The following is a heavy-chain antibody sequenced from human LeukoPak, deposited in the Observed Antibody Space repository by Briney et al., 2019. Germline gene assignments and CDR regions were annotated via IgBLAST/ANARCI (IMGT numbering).Heavy chain of an antibody. CDR3: AREAPDSFDI. V-gene: IGHV3-48*03. J-gene: IGHJ3*02. CDR2: ITAGGSTI. CDR1: GFTFRTFE. Sequence: PGGSLRLSCAASGFTFRTFEMNWVRQAPGKGLEWLAYITAGGSTIYYAESVKGRFTISRDNAKSSLYPQMNSLRAEDTALYYCAREAPDSFDIWGQGTMVTVSS.